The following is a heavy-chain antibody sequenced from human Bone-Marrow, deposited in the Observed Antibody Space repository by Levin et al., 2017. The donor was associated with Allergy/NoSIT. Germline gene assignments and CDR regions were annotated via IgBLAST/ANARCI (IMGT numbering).Heavy chain of an antibody. J-gene: IGHJ4*02. CDR1: GFDFSSYA. CDR3: AKELWRGRRISRCDS. CDR2: ISTGGETP. V-gene: IGHV3-23*01. Sequence: GGSLRLSCAASGFDFSSYAMNWVRQAPGQGLEWVSGISTGGETPYYADSVKGRFAIPRDNSKNTLSLEMNSLSPDDTAAYFCAKELWRGRRISRCDSWGQGTLVTVSS. D-gene: IGHD2-15*01.